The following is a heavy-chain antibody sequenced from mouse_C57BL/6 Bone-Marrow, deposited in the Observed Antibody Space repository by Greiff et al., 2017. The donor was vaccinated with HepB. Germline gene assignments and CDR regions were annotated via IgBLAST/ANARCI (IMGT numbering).Heavy chain of an antibody. V-gene: IGHV2-6*01. CDR2: IWGVGST. CDR3: ASRYYSNYGWYFDV. D-gene: IGHD2-5*01. J-gene: IGHJ1*03. CDR1: GFSLTSYG. Sequence: VKLMESGPGLVAPSQSLSITCTVSGFSLTSYGVDWVRQSPGKGLEWLGVIWGVGSTNYNSALKSRLSISKDNSKSQVFLKMNSLQTDDTAMYYCASRYYSNYGWYFDVWGTGTTVTVSS.